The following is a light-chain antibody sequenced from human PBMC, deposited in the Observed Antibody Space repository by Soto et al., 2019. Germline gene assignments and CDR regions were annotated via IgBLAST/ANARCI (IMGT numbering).Light chain of an antibody. CDR2: GAS. CDR1: QSVSSSY. Sequence: EVVLTQSPGSLSLSPGEIATLSCRASQSVSSSYLAWYQQKPGQAPRLLMYGASSRATGIPDRFSGSGSGTDFTLTISRLEPEDFAVYYCQRYGGSPPITFGQGKRLEIK. V-gene: IGKV3-20*01. J-gene: IGKJ5*01. CDR3: QRYGGSPPIT.